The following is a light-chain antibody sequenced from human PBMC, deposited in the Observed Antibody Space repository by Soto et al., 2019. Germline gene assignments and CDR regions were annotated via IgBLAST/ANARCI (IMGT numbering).Light chain of an antibody. J-gene: IGLJ1*01. CDR2: EVN. Sequence: QSALTQPASVSGYPGQSITISCTGNSSDVGYHNYVSWYRQHPGKAPRLMIYEVNNRPSGVSNRFSGSKSGNTASLTISGLQAEDEADYYCSSCTSSNTLLYVFGTGTKVTVL. CDR1: SSDVGYHNY. CDR3: SSCTSSNTLLYV. V-gene: IGLV2-14*01.